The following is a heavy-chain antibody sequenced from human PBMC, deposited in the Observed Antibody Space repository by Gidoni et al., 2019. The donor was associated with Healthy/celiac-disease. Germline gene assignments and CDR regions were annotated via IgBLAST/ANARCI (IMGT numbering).Heavy chain of an antibody. V-gene: IGHV3-21*01. J-gene: IGHJ4*02. CDR2: ISMSSSYR. CDR1: GFPFSRYY. Sequence: EVQLVESGGGLVMPGWSLSLHCPAYGFPFSRYYMHWVRPGPGKGLEGFSSISMSSSYRYYADSVKGRFTISRDNAKNSLYLQMNSLRAEDTAVYYCARDTFLCTNGVCYTWAFDYWGQGTLVTVSS. D-gene: IGHD2-8*01. CDR3: ARDTFLCTNGVCYTWAFDY.